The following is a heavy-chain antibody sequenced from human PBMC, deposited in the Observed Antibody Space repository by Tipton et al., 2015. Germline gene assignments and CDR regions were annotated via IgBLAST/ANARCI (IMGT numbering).Heavy chain of an antibody. V-gene: IGHV4-39*07. J-gene: IGHJ2*01. Sequence: TLSLTCTVSGGSISSSSYYWAWIRQPPGKGLEWIGSIYYSGSTYYNPSLKSRLTISVDTSKNQFSLKLSSVTAADTAVYYCARVATLTRLLLPAWYFDLWGRGTLVTVSS. CDR3: ARVATLTRLLLPAWYFDL. CDR1: GGSISSSSYY. D-gene: IGHD2-15*01. CDR2: IYYSGST.